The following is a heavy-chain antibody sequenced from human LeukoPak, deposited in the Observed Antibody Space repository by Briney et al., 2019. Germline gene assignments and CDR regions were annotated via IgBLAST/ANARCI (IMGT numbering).Heavy chain of an antibody. Sequence: GGSLRLSCAASGFTFSGSAMHWVRQASGKGLEWVGRIRSKANSYATAYAASVKGRFTISRDDSKNTAYLQMNSLKTEDTAVYYCTSGYDFWSGYPNDYWGQGTLVTVSS. CDR1: GFTFSGSA. CDR3: TSGYDFWSGYPNDY. V-gene: IGHV3-73*01. CDR2: IRSKANSYAT. D-gene: IGHD3-3*01. J-gene: IGHJ4*02.